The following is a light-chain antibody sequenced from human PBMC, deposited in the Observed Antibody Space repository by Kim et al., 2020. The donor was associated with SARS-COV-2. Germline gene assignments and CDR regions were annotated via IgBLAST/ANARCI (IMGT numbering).Light chain of an antibody. J-gene: IGLJ3*02. CDR3: QSYDSSNRV. CDR2: EDN. CDR1: SGSIASNY. Sequence: GKTVTISCPRSSGSIASNYVQLYQQRPGSAPTTVIYEDNQRPSGVPDRFSGSIDSSSNSASLTISGLKTEDEADYYCQSYDSSNRVFGGGTQLTVL. V-gene: IGLV6-57*03.